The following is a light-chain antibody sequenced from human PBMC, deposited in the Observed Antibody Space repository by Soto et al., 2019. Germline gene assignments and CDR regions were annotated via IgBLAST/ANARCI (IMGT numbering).Light chain of an antibody. CDR1: SSDIGGYDY. Sequence: QSVLTQPASVSGSPGQSITISCTGTSSDIGGYDYVAWYQQHPGKAPKLMIYNVGDRPSGVSNRFSGSKSGNTASLTISGLQAEDEADYYCGSYTSSSTYVFGTGTKLTVL. CDR2: NVG. CDR3: GSYTSSSTYV. J-gene: IGLJ1*01. V-gene: IGLV2-14*01.